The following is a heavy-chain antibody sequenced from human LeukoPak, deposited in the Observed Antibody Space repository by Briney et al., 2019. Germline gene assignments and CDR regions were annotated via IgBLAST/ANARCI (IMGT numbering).Heavy chain of an antibody. V-gene: IGHV3-30-3*01. CDR2: ISYDASNK. D-gene: IGHD5-24*01. Sequence: GGSLRLYCAASGFFFSSYAMHWVRQAPGKGLEWVAVISYDASNKYYADSVKGRFTISRDNSRNTLYLQMNSLRAEDTAVYYCARGGGYNYASYFYGMDVWGQGTTVTVSS. CDR3: ARGGGYNYASYFYGMDV. J-gene: IGHJ6*02. CDR1: GFFFSSYA.